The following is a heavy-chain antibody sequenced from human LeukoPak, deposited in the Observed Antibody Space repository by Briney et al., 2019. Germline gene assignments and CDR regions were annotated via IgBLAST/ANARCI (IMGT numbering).Heavy chain of an antibody. Sequence: SVKVSCKASGGTFSSYAISWVRQAPGQGLEWMGRIIPILGIANYAQKFQGRVTITADKSTSTAYMELSSLRSEDTAVYYCARDSRREGYSSSWYSGGMDVWGQGTTVTLSS. CDR2: IIPILGIA. CDR1: GGTFSSYA. CDR3: ARDSRREGYSSSWYSGGMDV. J-gene: IGHJ6*02. V-gene: IGHV1-69*04. D-gene: IGHD6-13*01.